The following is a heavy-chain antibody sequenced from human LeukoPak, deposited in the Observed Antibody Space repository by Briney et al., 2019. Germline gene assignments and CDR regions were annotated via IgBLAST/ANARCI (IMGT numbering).Heavy chain of an antibody. CDR2: ISAYNGNT. Sequence: ASVKVSCKASGYTFTSYGISWVRQAPGQGLEWMGWISAYNGNTNYAQKLQGRVTMTTDTSTSTAYMELRSLRSDDTAVYYCARAGPQIKLVVPAAIVFDPWGQGTLVTVSS. CDR3: ARAGPQIKLVVPAAIVFDP. D-gene: IGHD2-2*01. V-gene: IGHV1-18*01. CDR1: GYTFTSYG. J-gene: IGHJ5*02.